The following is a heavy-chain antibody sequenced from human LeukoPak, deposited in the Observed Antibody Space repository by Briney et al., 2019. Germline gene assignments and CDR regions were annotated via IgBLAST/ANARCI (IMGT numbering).Heavy chain of an antibody. CDR3: ARAANSSGWFYYYYYYMDV. D-gene: IGHD6-19*01. J-gene: IGHJ6*03. CDR1: GFTFSSYW. Sequence: GGSLRLSCAASGFTFSSYWMHWVRQAPGKGLVWVSRINSDGSSTSYADSVKGRFTISRDNAKNTLYLQMNSLRAEDTAVYYCARAANSSGWFYYYYYYMDVWGKGTTVTVSS. CDR2: INSDGSST. V-gene: IGHV3-74*01.